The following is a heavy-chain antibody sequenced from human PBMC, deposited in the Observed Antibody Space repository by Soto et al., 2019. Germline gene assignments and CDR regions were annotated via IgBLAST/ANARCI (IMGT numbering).Heavy chain of an antibody. D-gene: IGHD3-22*01. J-gene: IGHJ4*02. CDR3: ARGGGYYDSSGYADY. CDR2: IWYDGSNK. V-gene: IGHV3-33*01. Sequence: QVQLVESGGGVVQPGRSLRLSCAASGFTFSSYGMHWVRQAPGKGLEWVAVIWYDGSNKYYADSVKGRFTISRDNSKNTLYLQMNSLRAEATAVYYCARGGGYYDSSGYADYWGQGTLVTVSS. CDR1: GFTFSSYG.